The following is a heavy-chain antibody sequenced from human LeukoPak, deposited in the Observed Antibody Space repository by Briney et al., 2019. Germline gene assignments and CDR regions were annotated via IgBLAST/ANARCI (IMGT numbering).Heavy chain of an antibody. CDR1: GGSINSYY. Sequence: PSETLSLTCNVSGGSINSYYWSWIRQPPGKGLEWLGYIYYSGSTNYNPSLKSRVTISVDTSKNQFSLKLSSVTAADTAVYYCARVKRGYSLYYMDVWGKGTTVTVSS. V-gene: IGHV4-59*01. D-gene: IGHD5-18*01. CDR3: ARVKRGYSLYYMDV. CDR2: IYYSGST. J-gene: IGHJ6*03.